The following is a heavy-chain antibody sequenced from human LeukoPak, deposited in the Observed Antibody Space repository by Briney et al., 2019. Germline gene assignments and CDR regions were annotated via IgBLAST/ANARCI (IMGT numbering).Heavy chain of an antibody. CDR2: ISYDGSNK. CDR1: GFTFSSYA. D-gene: IGHD3-22*01. Sequence: GGSLRLSCAASGFTFSSYAMHWVRQAPGKGLEWVAVISYDGSNKYYADSVKGRFTVSRDNSKNTLYLQMNSLRAEDTAVYYCATSGYRILDYWGQGTLVTVSS. V-gene: IGHV3-30*01. J-gene: IGHJ4*02. CDR3: ATSGYRILDY.